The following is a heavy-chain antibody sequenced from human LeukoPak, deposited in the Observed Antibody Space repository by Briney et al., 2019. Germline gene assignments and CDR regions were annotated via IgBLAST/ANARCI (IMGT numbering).Heavy chain of an antibody. CDR1: GGFISSGGYC. Sequence: SETLSLTCTVSGGFISSGGYCWSWIRQHPGKGLEWIGYIYYSGSTYYNPSLKSRVTISVDTSKNQFSLKLSSVTAADTAVYYCARAVVVPAAILGYFDYWGQGTLVTVSS. D-gene: IGHD2-2*02. CDR3: ARAVVVPAAILGYFDY. V-gene: IGHV4-31*03. CDR2: IYYSGST. J-gene: IGHJ4*02.